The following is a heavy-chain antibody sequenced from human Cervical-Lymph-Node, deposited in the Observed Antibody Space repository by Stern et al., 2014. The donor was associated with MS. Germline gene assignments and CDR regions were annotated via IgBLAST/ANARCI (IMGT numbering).Heavy chain of an antibody. CDR1: GFSLNTRGEG. CDR3: AHTTVTFDEAYGLDV. V-gene: IGHV2-5*02. CDR2: IYWDADE. D-gene: IGHD4-17*01. Sequence: ESGPTLVKPTQTLTLTCTFSGFSLNTRGEGVGWIRQPPGKALEWLAVIYWDADERYSPSLNSRLTITKDTSKNQVVLTMVNMDPVDTGTYYCAHTTVTFDEAYGLDVWGQGTTVTVAS. J-gene: IGHJ6*02.